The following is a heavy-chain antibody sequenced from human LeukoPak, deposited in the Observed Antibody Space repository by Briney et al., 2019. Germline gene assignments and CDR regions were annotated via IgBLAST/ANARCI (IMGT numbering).Heavy chain of an antibody. D-gene: IGHD3-22*01. CDR3: AKLNLGYDSQIGAFDI. CDR1: GGSISSGGYY. CDR2: IYHSRST. V-gene: IGHV4-30-2*01. J-gene: IGHJ3*02. Sequence: SQTLSLTCTVSGGSISSGGYYWSWIRQPPGKGLEWIGYIYHSRSTYYNPSLKSRVTMSVDRSKNQFSLKLSSVTAADTAVYYCAKLNLGYDSQIGAFDIWGQGTMVTVSS.